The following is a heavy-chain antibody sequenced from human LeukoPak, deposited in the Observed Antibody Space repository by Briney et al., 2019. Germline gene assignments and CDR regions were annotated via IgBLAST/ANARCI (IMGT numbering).Heavy chain of an antibody. V-gene: IGHV4-34*01. CDR2: INHSGST. CDR3: ARGYCTNAVCSLGPTQA. CDR1: GGSFSGYY. Sequence: SETLSLTCAVYGGSFSGYYWSWIRQPPGKGLEWIGEINHSGSTNYNPSLKSRATVSVDTSKNQFSLNLSSVTAADTAVYYCARGYCTNAVCSLGPTQAWGQGTLVTVSS. J-gene: IGHJ4*02. D-gene: IGHD2-8*01.